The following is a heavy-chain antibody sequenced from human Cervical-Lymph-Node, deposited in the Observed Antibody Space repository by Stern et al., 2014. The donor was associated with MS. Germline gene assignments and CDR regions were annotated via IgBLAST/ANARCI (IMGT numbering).Heavy chain of an antibody. J-gene: IGHJ5*02. D-gene: IGHD2-21*02. CDR3: ARSVTVNNWFDP. CDR2: IWSDGSNK. CDR1: GFTFSRHG. V-gene: IGHV3-33*03. Sequence: VQLVESGGGVVQPGRSLRLSCAASGFTFSRHGFHWVRQAPGKWLEWGAVIWSDGSNKYYADSVKGRFTISRDDSKNTLYLQMNSLRAEDTAVYYCARSVTVNNWFDPWGPGTLVTVSS.